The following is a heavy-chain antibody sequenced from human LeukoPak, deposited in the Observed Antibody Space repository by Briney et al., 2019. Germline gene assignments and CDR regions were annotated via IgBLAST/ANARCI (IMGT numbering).Heavy chain of an antibody. CDR3: ARRDYFDP. D-gene: IGHD4-11*01. J-gene: IGHJ5*02. Sequence: GGSLRLSCAASGFIFSGYWMHWIRRAPGKGLVWVSRISSDGSTTSYADPVKGRFTISRDNAKNTLYLQMNSLRAEDTAVYYCARRDYFDPWGQGTLVTVPS. CDR1: GFIFSGYW. CDR2: ISSDGSTT. V-gene: IGHV3-74*01.